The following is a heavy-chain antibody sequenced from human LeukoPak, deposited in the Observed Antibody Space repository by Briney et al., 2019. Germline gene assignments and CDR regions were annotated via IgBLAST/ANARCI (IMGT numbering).Heavy chain of an antibody. D-gene: IGHD3-10*01. V-gene: IGHV3-11*06. CDR3: ASGWFGEGNY. CDR2: ISSSSSYT. CDR1: GFTFSDYY. J-gene: IGHJ4*02. Sequence: GGSLRLSCAASGFTFSDYYMSWIRQAPGKGLEWVSYISSSSSYTNCADSVKGRFTISRDNAKNSLYLQMNSLRAEDTAVYYCASGWFGEGNYWGQGTLVTVSS.